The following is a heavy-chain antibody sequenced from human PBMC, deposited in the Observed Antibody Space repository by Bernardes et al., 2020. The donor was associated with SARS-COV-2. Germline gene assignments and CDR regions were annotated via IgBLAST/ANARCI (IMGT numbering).Heavy chain of an antibody. Sequence: SGPTLVKPTQTLTLTCTFSGFSLSTSGVGVGWIRQPPGKALEWLALIYWDDDKRYSPSLKSRLTITKDTSKNQVVLTMTNMDPVDTATYYCAHRLHWGEVLGYGMDVWGQGTTVTVSS. D-gene: IGHD7-27*01. CDR1: GFSLSTSGVG. CDR2: IYWDDDK. CDR3: AHRLHWGEVLGYGMDV. V-gene: IGHV2-5*02. J-gene: IGHJ6*02.